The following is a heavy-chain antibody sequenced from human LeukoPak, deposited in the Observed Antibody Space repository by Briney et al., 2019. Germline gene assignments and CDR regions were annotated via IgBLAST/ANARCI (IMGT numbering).Heavy chain of an antibody. D-gene: IGHD4-23*01. CDR3: ARDRHDYGGNSGWYFDL. Sequence: GSLRLSCAASGFTFSSYSMNWVRQAPGKGLEWVSSISSSSSYIYYADSVKGRFTISRDNSKNTLYLQMNSLRAEDTAVYYCARDRHDYGGNSGWYFDLWGRGTLVTVSS. V-gene: IGHV3-21*04. J-gene: IGHJ2*01. CDR2: ISSSSSYI. CDR1: GFTFSSYS.